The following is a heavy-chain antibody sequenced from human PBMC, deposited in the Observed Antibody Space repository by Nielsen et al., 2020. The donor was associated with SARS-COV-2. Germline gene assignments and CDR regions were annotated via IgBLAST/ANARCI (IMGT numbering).Heavy chain of an antibody. CDR1: GYNFATYW. J-gene: IGHJ6*02. Sequence: GGSLRLSCQASGYNFATYWIAWVRQMPGKGLEWMGVVYPGDSDTRYSPSLQGQVIISFDKSITTAYLQWNSLQASDSAMYYCARLQSSTGGGMVVWGQGTAVTVSS. D-gene: IGHD2-2*01. CDR2: VYPGDSDT. V-gene: IGHV5-51*01. CDR3: ARLQSSTGGGMVV.